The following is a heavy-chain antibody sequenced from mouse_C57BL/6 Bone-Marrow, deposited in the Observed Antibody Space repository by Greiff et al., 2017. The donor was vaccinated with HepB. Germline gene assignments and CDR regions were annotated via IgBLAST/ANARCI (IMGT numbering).Heavy chain of an antibody. CDR1: GFTFSDYG. Sequence: EVKLVESGGGLVKPGGSLKLSCAASGFTFSDYGMHWVRQAPEKGLEWVAYISSSSSTIYYADTVKGRFTISRDNAKNTLFLQLTSLRSEDTAMYYCARQDYGNFYAMDYWGQGTSVTVSS. J-gene: IGHJ4*01. D-gene: IGHD2-1*01. CDR3: ARQDYGNFYAMDY. CDR2: ISSSSSTI. V-gene: IGHV5-17*01.